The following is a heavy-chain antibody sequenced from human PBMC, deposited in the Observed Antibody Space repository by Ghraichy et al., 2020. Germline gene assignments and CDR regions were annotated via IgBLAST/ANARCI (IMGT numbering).Heavy chain of an antibody. J-gene: IGHJ5*02. CDR1: GFTFSSYA. CDR2: ISGSGGGT. V-gene: IGHV3-23*01. Sequence: GGSLRLSCAASGFTFSSYAMSWVRQAPGKGLEWVSAISGSGGGTYYADSVKGRFTISRDNSKNTLYLQMNSLRAEDTAVYYCAKGKTGYSSSWYFPWGQGSLVTVSP. D-gene: IGHD6-13*01. CDR3: AKGKTGYSSSWYFP.